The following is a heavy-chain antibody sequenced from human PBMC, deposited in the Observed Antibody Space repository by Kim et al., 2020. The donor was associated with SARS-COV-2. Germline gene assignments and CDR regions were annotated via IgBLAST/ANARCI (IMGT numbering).Heavy chain of an antibody. CDR2: IRSKASSYET. Sequence: GGSLRLSCAASGFIFSSCAMHWVRQAPGKGLEWVGGIRSKASSYETAYAVSVKCRFTISRAESKTTTYLQMKSAKTAATALCDWTRGSGTTGATWGAFD. J-gene: IGHJ3*02. CDR3: TRGSGTTGATWGAFD. D-gene: IGHD1-1*01. V-gene: IGHV3-73*01. CDR1: GFIFSSCA.